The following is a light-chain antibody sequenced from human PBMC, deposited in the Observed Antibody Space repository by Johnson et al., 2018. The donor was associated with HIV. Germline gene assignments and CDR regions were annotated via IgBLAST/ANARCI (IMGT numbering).Light chain of an antibody. CDR2: DRN. J-gene: IGLJ1*01. CDR3: ETWDSSLSAPV. V-gene: IGLV1-51*01. Sequence: QSVLTQPPSVSAAPGQKVTISCSGSSSNIRNNYVSWYQHLPGIAPKLLVYDRNKRPSGIPDRFSGSKSGTSATLGITGLQTGDEADYYCETWDSSLSAPVFGTGTKVTVL. CDR1: SSNIRNNY.